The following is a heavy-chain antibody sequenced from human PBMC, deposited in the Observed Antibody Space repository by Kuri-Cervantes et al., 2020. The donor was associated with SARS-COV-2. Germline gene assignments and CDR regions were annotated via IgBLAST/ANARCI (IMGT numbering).Heavy chain of an antibody. J-gene: IGHJ3*02. V-gene: IGHV1-69*13. Sequence: SVKVSCKASGGTFSSYAISWVRQAPGQGLEWMGGIIPIFGTANYAQKFQGRVTITADESTSTAHMELSSLRSEDTAVYYCARDTRGGLFQPDAFDIWGQGTMVTVSS. CDR2: IIPIFGTA. D-gene: IGHD3-22*01. CDR3: ARDTRGGLFQPDAFDI. CDR1: GGTFSSYA.